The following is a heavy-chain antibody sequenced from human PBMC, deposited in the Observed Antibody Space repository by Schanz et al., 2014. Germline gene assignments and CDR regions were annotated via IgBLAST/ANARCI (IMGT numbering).Heavy chain of an antibody. Sequence: QVQVVQSGAEVKKPGSSVKVSCKASGGTFSSYTISWVRQAPGQGLEWMGRIIPILGIANYAQNFQGRVTITADKSTSTAYMELSSLRSEDTAVYYCAREVGLYDRGWFDPWGQGTLVTVSS. J-gene: IGHJ5*02. D-gene: IGHD3-22*01. V-gene: IGHV1-69*04. CDR3: AREVGLYDRGWFDP. CDR2: IIPILGIA. CDR1: GGTFSSYT.